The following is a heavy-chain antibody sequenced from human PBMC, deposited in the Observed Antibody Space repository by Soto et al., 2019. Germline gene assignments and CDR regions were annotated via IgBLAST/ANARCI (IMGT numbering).Heavy chain of an antibody. J-gene: IGHJ3*01. CDR1: GYTFTNYG. V-gene: IGHV1-18*01. D-gene: IGHD1-7*01. Sequence: QIQLVQSGGEVKKPGASVNVSCKASGYTFTNYGIGWVRQAPGQGLEGMGWISTYNVNTIYAQNFQDRVTMTTDTSTSTAYMELKSLTSDDTAVYYCARVPGELHLLDAFDVWGQGTMLTVSS. CDR3: ARVPGELHLLDAFDV. CDR2: ISTYNVNT.